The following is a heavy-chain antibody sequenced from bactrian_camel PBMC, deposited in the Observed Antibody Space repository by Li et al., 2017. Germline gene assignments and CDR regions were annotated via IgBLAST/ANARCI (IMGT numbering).Heavy chain of an antibody. V-gene: IGHV3S5*01. CDR2: INVDGTQV. J-gene: IGHJ6*01. CDR1: GFTFSSYY. D-gene: IGHD7*01. CDR3: AKDISWWNFDY. Sequence: QVQLVESGGGLVQAGGSLRLSCAASGFTFSSYYMTWVRQAPGKGLEWVATINVDGTQVYYADSMKGRFTISRDNAKNTLYLQLSSLKTEDTAMYYCAKDISWWNFDYWGQGTQVTVS.